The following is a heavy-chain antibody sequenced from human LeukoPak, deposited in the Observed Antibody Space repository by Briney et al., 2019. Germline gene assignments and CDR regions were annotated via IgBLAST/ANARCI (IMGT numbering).Heavy chain of an antibody. V-gene: IGHV1-2*02. Sequence: EASVKVSSKASGYTFTDYYIHWARQAPGQGLEWMGWIDPNSGGTNYAQKFQDRVTMTRDTSISTAYMELSRLRSDDTAVYYCAREFDPWGQGTLVTVSS. CDR3: AREFDP. J-gene: IGHJ5*02. CDR2: IDPNSGGT. CDR1: GYTFTDYY.